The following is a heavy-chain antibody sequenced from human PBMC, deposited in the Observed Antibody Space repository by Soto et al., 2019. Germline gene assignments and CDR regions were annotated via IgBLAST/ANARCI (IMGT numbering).Heavy chain of an antibody. J-gene: IGHJ4*02. CDR3: AKDRLNGDSSGYIFDFDY. CDR2: ISGSGGST. CDR1: GFTFSSYA. V-gene: IGHV3-23*01. D-gene: IGHD3-22*01. Sequence: LRLSCAASGFTFSSYAMSWVRQAPGKGLEWVSAISGSGGSTYYADSVKGRFTISRDNSKNTLYLQMNSLRAEDTAVYYCAKDRLNGDSSGYIFDFDYWGQGTLVTVSS.